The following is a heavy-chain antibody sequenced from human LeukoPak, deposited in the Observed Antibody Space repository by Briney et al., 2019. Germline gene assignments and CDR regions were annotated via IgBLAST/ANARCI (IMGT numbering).Heavy chain of an antibody. CDR2: IIPILGIA. J-gene: IGHJ5*02. Sequence: SVKVSCKASGGTFSSYAISWVRQAPGQGLEWMGRIIPILGIANYAQKFQGRVTMTRDTSTSTVYMELSSLRSEDTAVYYCARGSIVVVTIAENWFDPWGQGTLVTVSS. CDR3: ARGSIVVVTIAENWFDP. D-gene: IGHD3-22*01. V-gene: IGHV1-69*04. CDR1: GGTFSSYA.